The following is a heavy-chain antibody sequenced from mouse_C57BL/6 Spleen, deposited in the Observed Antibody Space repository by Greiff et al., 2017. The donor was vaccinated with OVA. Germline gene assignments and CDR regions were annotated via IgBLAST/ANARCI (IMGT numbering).Heavy chain of an antibody. D-gene: IGHD2-4*01. CDR2: IDPNSGGT. Sequence: QVQLQQPGAELVKPGASVKLSCKASGYTFTSYWMHWVKQRPGRGLEWIGRIDPNSGGTKYNEKFKSKATLTVDKPSSTAYIQLSSLTSEDSSVYYLASPPHDYVYYYSMDYWGQGTSVTVSS. CDR3: ASPPHDYVYYYSMDY. V-gene: IGHV1-72*01. J-gene: IGHJ4*01. CDR1: GYTFTSYW.